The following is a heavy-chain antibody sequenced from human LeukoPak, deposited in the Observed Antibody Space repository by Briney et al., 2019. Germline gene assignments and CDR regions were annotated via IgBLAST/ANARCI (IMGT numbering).Heavy chain of an antibody. D-gene: IGHD3-22*01. J-gene: IGHJ6*02. CDR1: GGSISSYY. CDR2: IYYSGST. CDR3: ARGKYYDSSGYSPLDYYYYGMDV. Sequence: SETLSLTCTVSGGSISSYYWSWIRQPPGKGLEWIGYIYYSGSTNYNPSLKSRVTISVDTSKNQFSLKLSSVTAADTAVYYCARGKYYDSSGYSPLDYYYYGMDVWGQGTTVTVSS. V-gene: IGHV4-59*01.